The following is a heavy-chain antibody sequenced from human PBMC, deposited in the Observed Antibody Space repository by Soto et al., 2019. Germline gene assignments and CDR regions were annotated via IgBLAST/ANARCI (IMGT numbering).Heavy chain of an antibody. J-gene: IGHJ5*02. CDR2: VYYSGTT. V-gene: IGHV4-61*01. CDR3: AMDYLWTGFDP. CDR1: GGSFKSGSYS. D-gene: IGHD2-21*01. Sequence: PSETLSLTCTVSGGSFKSGSYSWSWIRQPPGKGLEWIGYVYYSGTTNYNPSLKSRVTISVDTSKNQFSLKLKSVTAADTAVYYCAMDYLWTGFDPWGQGILVTVSS.